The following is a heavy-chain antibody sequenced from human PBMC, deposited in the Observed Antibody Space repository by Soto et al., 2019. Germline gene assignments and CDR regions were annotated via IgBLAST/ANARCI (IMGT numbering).Heavy chain of an antibody. V-gene: IGHV4-59*08. CDR1: GGSISTYY. J-gene: IGHJ5*02. CDR3: ARRRYSSSWATFDP. Sequence: SETLSLTCTVTGGSISTYYWSWIRQPPGKGLEWIGSIYYSGSTNYNPSLKSRVTISVDTSKNQFSLKLSSVTAADTAVYYCARRRYSSSWATFDPWGQGTLVTVSS. CDR2: IYYSGST. D-gene: IGHD6-13*01.